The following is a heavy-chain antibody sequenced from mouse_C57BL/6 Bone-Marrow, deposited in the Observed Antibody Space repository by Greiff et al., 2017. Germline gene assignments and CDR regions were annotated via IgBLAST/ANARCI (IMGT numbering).Heavy chain of an antibody. J-gene: IGHJ1*03. CDR1: GYTFTSYW. CDR3: ARDLDYWYYEV. CDR2: IHPNSGST. V-gene: IGHV1-64*01. Sequence: QVQLQQPGAELVKPGASVKLSCKASGYTFTSYWMHWVKQRPGQGLEWIGMIHPNSGSTNYNEKFKSKATLTVDKSSSTAYMQLSSLTSEDSAVYYCARDLDYWYYEVWGTGTTVTVSS.